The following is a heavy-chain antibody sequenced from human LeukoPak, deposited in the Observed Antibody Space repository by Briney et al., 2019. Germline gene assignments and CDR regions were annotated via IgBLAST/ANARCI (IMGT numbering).Heavy chain of an antibody. CDR3: ARRAMTERGISYGLDN. J-gene: IGHJ4*02. V-gene: IGHV3-53*01. CDR2: IYSGGST. CDR1: GFTVSSNY. Sequence: GGSLRLSCAASGFTVSSNYMSWVRQAPGKGLEWVSVIYSGGSTYYADSVKGRFTISRDNAKNSLYLQLSSLRVEDTALYYCARRAMTERGISYGLDNWGQGTLVTVSS. D-gene: IGHD5-18*01.